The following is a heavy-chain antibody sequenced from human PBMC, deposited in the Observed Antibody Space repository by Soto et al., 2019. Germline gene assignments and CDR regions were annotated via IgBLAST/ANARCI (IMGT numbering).Heavy chain of an antibody. Sequence: SVNVSCKASGGTFSSYATSWVRQAPGRGLEWMGGIIPIFGTANYAQKFQGRVTITADESTSTAYMELSSLRSEDTAVYYCARESRYCSGGSCYSLPGIDYWGQGTLVTVSS. CDR3: ARESRYCSGGSCYSLPGIDY. J-gene: IGHJ4*02. CDR2: IIPIFGTA. D-gene: IGHD2-15*01. CDR1: GGTFSSYA. V-gene: IGHV1-69*13.